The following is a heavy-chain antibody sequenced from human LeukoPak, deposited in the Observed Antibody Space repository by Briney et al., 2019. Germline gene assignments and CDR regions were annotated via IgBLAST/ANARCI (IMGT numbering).Heavy chain of an antibody. J-gene: IGHJ6*03. CDR2: IKQDGSEK. CDR3: ARDGILFYYMDV. D-gene: IGHD2-15*01. V-gene: IGHV3-7*01. Sequence: GSLRLSCAASGFTLSSYWMSWVRQAPGKGLEWVANIKQDGSEKYYVDSVKGRFTISRDNAKNSLYLQMNSLRAEDTAVYYCARDGILFYYMDVWGKGTTVTVSS. CDR1: GFTLSSYW.